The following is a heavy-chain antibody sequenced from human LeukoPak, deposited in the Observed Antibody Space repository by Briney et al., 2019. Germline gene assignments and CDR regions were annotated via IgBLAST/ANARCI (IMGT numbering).Heavy chain of an antibody. CDR1: GGSISSYY. CDR3: ARVDYYNNWYFDL. J-gene: IGHJ2*01. D-gene: IGHD3-22*01. V-gene: IGHV4-59*01. CDR2: IYYSGST. Sequence: SETLSLTCTVSGGSISSYYWSWIRQPPGKGLEWIGYIYYSGSTNYNPSLKSRVTISVDTSKNQFSLKLSSVTAADTAVYYCARVDYYNNWYFDLWGRGTLVTVSS.